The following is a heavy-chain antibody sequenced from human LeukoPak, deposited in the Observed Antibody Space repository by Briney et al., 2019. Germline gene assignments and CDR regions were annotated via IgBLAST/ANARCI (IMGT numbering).Heavy chain of an antibody. CDR3: AREVKRYCSSTSCYSVGYYFDY. D-gene: IGHD2-2*01. CDR2: IYHSGST. Sequence: SETLSLTCTVSGYSISSGYYWGWIRQPPGKGLEWIGSIYHSGSTYYNPSLKSRVTISVDTSKNQFSLKLSSVTAADTAVYYCAREVKRYCSSTSCYSVGYYFDYWGQGTLVTVSS. J-gene: IGHJ4*02. V-gene: IGHV4-38-2*02. CDR1: GYSISSGYY.